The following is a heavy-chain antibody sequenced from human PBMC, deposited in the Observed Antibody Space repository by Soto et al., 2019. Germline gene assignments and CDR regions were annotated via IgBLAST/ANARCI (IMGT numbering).Heavy chain of an antibody. CDR3: ARGLWRQYQLLSYYYYYMDV. V-gene: IGHV1-18*01. D-gene: IGHD2-2*01. CDR2: IIPNNGIT. J-gene: IGHJ6*03. CDR1: GYTFTSYG. Sequence: GASVKVSCKASGYTFTSYGISWVRQAPGQGLEWMGRIIPNNGITNYAQKFQGRVTITADKSTSTAYMELSSLRSEDTAVYYCARGLWRQYQLLSYYYYYMDVWGKGTTVTVSS.